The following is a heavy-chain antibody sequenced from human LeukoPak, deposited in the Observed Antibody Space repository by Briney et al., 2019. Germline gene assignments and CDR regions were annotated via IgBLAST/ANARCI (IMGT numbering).Heavy chain of an antibody. CDR1: GFTFSSYG. CDR2: ISYDGSNK. D-gene: IGHD2-15*01. CDR3: AKDLQYCSGGSCSDY. V-gene: IGHV3-30*18. Sequence: GRSLRLSCAASGFTFSSYGMHWVRQAPGKGLEWVAVISYDGSNKYYADSAKGRFTISRDNSKNTLYLQMNSLRAEDTAVYYCAKDLQYCSGGSCSDYWGQGTLVTVSS. J-gene: IGHJ4*02.